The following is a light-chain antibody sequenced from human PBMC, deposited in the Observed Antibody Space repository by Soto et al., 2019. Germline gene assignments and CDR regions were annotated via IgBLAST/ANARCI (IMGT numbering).Light chain of an antibody. Sequence: EIVLTQSPGTLSFSPGERATLSCRASQSVGSYYLAWYQQKPGQAPRLLIYAASSRATGIPDRFSGGGSGTDFTLTISRLEPEDFAVYYCQQCGSSPWTFGQGTKVDIK. V-gene: IGKV3-20*01. CDR3: QQCGSSPWT. J-gene: IGKJ1*01. CDR2: AAS. CDR1: QSVGSYY.